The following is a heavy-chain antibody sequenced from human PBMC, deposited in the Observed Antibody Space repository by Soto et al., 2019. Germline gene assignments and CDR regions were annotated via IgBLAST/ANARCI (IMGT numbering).Heavy chain of an antibody. CDR1: GFTFSSYA. D-gene: IGHD2-8*01. V-gene: IGHV3-23*01. J-gene: IGHJ4*02. CDR2: IGGSDGST. CDR3: AVERLGSVGGLCVL. Sequence: EVQLLESGGGLVQPGGSLRLSCAASGFTFSSYAMTWVRQAPGKGLEWVSCIGGSDGSTYYADSVKGRFTISRDNSKNTLHLQVTALRVEATAVDYWAVERLGSVGGLCVLGGQGTVVTVSS.